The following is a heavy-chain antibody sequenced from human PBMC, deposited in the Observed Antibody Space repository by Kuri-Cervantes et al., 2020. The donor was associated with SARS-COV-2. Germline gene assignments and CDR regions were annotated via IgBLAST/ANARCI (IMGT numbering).Heavy chain of an antibody. CDR2: IYTSEST. V-gene: IGHV4-4*07. CDR3: ARSGDYGGYYFDY. Sequence: ESLKISCTVSGGSISSYYWSWIRQPAGKGLEWIGRIYTSESTNYNPSLKSRVTMSVDTSKNQFSLELNSVTAADTAVYYCARSGDYGGYYFDYWGQGTLVTVSS. J-gene: IGHJ4*02. CDR1: GGSISSYY. D-gene: IGHD4-23*01.